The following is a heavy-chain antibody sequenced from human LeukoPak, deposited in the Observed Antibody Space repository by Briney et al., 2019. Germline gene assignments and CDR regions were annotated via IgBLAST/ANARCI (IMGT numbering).Heavy chain of an antibody. CDR3: ARESNWNDLGGRTNAFDI. CDR1: GFTFSSYA. J-gene: IGHJ3*02. CDR2: ISGSGGST. D-gene: IGHD1-1*01. Sequence: PGGSLRLSCAASGFTFSSYAMSWVRQAPGKGLEWVSAISGSGGSTYYADSVKGRFTISRDNAKNSLYLQMNSLRAEDTAVYYCARESNWNDLGGRTNAFDIWGQGTMVTVSS. V-gene: IGHV3-23*01.